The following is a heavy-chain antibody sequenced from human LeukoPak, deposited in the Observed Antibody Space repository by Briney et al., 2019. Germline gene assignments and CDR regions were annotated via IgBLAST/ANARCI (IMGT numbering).Heavy chain of an antibody. CDR2: IYYSGST. J-gene: IGHJ4*02. CDR1: GGSISSYY. D-gene: IGHD6-13*01. CDR3: VRVVALGAAGYYFDY. V-gene: IGHV4-59*01. Sequence: KSSETLSHICTVSGGSISSYYWSWIRQPPGKGLEWIGYIYYSGSTNYNPSLKSRVTISVDTSKNQFSLKLSSVTAADTAVYYCVRVVALGAAGYYFDYWGQGSLVTVSS.